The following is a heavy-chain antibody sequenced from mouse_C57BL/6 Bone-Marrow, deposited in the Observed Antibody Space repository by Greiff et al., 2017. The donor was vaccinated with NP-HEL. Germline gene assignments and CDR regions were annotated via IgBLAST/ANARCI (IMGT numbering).Heavy chain of an antibody. Sequence: EVKLVESGGGLVKPGGSLKLSCAASGFTFSSYAMSWVRQTPEKRLEWVATISDGGSYTYYPDNVKGRFTISRDNAKNNLYLQMSHLKSEDTAMYYCARDIYYGSIYDYWGQGTTLTVSS. CDR3: ARDIYYGSIYDY. V-gene: IGHV5-4*01. CDR2: ISDGGSYT. D-gene: IGHD1-1*01. J-gene: IGHJ2*01. CDR1: GFTFSSYA.